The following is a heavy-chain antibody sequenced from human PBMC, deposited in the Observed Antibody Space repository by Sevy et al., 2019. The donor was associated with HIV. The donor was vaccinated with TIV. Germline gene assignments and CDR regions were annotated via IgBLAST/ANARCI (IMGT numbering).Heavy chain of an antibody. D-gene: IGHD3-22*01. Sequence: ASVKVPCKASGYTFTGYYMHWVRQAPGQGLEWMGWINPNSGGTNYAQKFQGRVTMTRDTSISTAYMELSRLRSDDTAVYYCARDCRNYYDSSGYYYVDYWGQGTLVTVSS. J-gene: IGHJ4*02. V-gene: IGHV1-2*02. CDR1: GYTFTGYY. CDR3: ARDCRNYYDSSGYYYVDY. CDR2: INPNSGGT.